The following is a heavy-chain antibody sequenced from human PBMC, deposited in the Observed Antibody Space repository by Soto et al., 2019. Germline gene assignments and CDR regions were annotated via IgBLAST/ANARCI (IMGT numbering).Heavy chain of an antibody. Sequence: SETLSLTCVVSGGSVSSYYWWSWVRQSPEKGLEWIGEIFQNGKTAYNPSLKSRATISLDKSQNQFSLSLSSVTAADTAMYYCARGCSSCLIGFDTWGQGTLVTVSS. V-gene: IGHV4-4*02. CDR1: GGSVSSYYW. D-gene: IGHD6-19*01. J-gene: IGHJ3*02. CDR3: ARGCSSCLIGFDT. CDR2: IFQNGKT.